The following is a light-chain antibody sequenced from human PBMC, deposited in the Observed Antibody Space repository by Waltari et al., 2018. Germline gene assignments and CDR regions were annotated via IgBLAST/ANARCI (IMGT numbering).Light chain of an antibody. J-gene: IGLJ2*01. CDR2: EVS. CDR3: ASFAGSNTL. CDR1: STALGLYTF. V-gene: IGLV2-8*01. Sequence: QSALTQPPSASGSPGQSVTMSCTGTSTALGLYTFVSWYQPPPGKAPQLLIYEVSERPSGVPDRFSGSKSGNTASLTVSGLQPEDEADYYCASFAGSNTLFGGGTKLTVL.